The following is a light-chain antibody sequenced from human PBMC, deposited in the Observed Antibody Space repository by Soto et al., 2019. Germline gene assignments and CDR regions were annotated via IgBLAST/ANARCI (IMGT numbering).Light chain of an antibody. CDR3: QLYNSYLT. CDR1: QSISSW. V-gene: IGKV1-5*03. Sequence: DIQMTQSPSTLSASVGDRVTITCRASQSISSWLAWYQQKPGKAPKLLIYKASSSDSGVPSRFSGSGSGTEFIITISSLQPDDFVTYYCQLYNSYLTFGQGTKVEIK. J-gene: IGKJ1*01. CDR2: KAS.